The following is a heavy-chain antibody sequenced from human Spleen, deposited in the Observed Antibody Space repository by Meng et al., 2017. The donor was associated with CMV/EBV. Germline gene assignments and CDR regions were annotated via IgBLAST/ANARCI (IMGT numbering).Heavy chain of an antibody. CDR3: ARSYSSSSLFDY. CDR2: INPNSGGT. V-gene: IGHV1-2*02. Sequence: ASVKVSCKASGGTFSSYAISWVRQAPGQGLEWMGWINPNSGGTNYAQKFQGRVTMTRDTSISTAYMELSRLRSDDTAVYYCARSYSSSSLFDYWGQGTLVTVSS. D-gene: IGHD6-6*01. CDR1: GGTFSSYA. J-gene: IGHJ4*02.